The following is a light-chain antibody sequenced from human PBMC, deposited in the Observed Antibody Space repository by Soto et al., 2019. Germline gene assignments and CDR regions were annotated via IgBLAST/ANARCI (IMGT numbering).Light chain of an antibody. J-gene: IGLJ2*01. Sequence: QSVLTQPPSASGTPGQRVTISCSGSSSNIGSNYVYWYQQLPGTAPKLLIYSNNQRPSGVPDRFSGSKSGTSASLAISGLRSEDESDYYCAAWDDSLSGVGFGGGTKLTVL. V-gene: IGLV1-47*02. CDR2: SNN. CDR1: SSNIGSNY. CDR3: AAWDDSLSGVG.